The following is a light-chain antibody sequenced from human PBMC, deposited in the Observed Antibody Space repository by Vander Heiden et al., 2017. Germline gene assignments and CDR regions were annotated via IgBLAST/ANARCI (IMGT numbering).Light chain of an antibody. V-gene: IGKV3-11*01. CDR2: DAS. Sequence: EIVLTQSQATLSLSPGERATISCRASQSVSSYLAWYQQKPGQAPRLLIYDASNRATGIPARFTGSGSGTDFTLTISSLDPEDFAVYYCQQRSNWPLTFGQGTLLEIK. J-gene: IGKJ5*01. CDR3: QQRSNWPLT. CDR1: QSVSSY.